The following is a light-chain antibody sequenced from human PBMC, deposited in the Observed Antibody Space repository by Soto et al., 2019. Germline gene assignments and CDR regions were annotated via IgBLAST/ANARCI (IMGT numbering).Light chain of an antibody. Sequence: DIPMTQSPSSLSASDGDIVTITCLASQSISSYLNWYQQKPGKAPKLLIYAASSLQSGVPSRFSGSGSGTDFTLTISSLQPEDFATYYCQQSYSTPLTFGGGTKVDIK. CDR1: QSISSY. J-gene: IGKJ4*01. CDR3: QQSYSTPLT. V-gene: IGKV1-39*01. CDR2: AAS.